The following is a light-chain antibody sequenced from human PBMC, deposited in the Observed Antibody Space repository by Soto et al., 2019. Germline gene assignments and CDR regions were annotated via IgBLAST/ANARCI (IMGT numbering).Light chain of an antibody. V-gene: IGLV2-14*01. CDR1: SSDVGGYNY. J-gene: IGLJ3*02. CDR3: SSYTSSSTWV. Sequence: QSALTQPASVSGSPGQSITISCTGTSSDVGGYNYVSWYQQHTGKAPKLMIYEVSNRPSGVSNRFSGSKSGNTASLTISGLQAEDEDDYYCSSYTSSSTWVFGGGTTLTVL. CDR2: EVS.